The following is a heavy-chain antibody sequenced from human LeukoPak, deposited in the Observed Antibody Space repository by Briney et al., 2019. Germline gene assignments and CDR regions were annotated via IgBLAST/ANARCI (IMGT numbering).Heavy chain of an antibody. Sequence: SETLSLTCTVSGGSISSGDYYWSWIRQPPGKGLEWIGNIHYTGSTYYNPSLKSRLTISVDTSKNQFSLKLSSVTAADTAVYYCASYYDSSGWNWFDPWGQGTLVTVSS. J-gene: IGHJ5*02. CDR3: ASYYDSSGWNWFDP. CDR1: GGSISSGDYY. CDR2: IHYTGST. V-gene: IGHV4-30-4*01. D-gene: IGHD3-22*01.